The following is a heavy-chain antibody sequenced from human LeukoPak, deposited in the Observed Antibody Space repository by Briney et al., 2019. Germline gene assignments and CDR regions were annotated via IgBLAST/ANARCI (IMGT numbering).Heavy chain of an antibody. CDR1: GYTFTSYG. D-gene: IGHD6-13*01. J-gene: IGHJ3*02. CDR2: ISAYNGNT. CDR3: ARAAAGTPGDAFDI. Sequence: ASVKVSCKASGYTFTSYGISWVRQAPGQGLGWMGWISAYNGNTRYAKNFQGRVTMTTDTATSTAYMALRSLTSDDTAVYFCARAAAGTPGDAFDIWGQGTMVTVSS. V-gene: IGHV1-18*01.